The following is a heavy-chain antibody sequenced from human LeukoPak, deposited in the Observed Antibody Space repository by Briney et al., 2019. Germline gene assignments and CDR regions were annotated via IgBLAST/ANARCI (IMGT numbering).Heavy chain of an antibody. CDR2: INPSGGST. CDR3: ARDKPTSTMIVVVGPVYAFDI. D-gene: IGHD3-22*01. J-gene: IGHJ3*02. CDR1: GYTFTSYY. V-gene: IGHV1-46*01. Sequence: ASVKVSCKASGYTFTSYYMHWVRQAPGQGLEWMGIINPSGGSTSYAQKFQGRVTMTTDTSTSTAYMELRSLRSDDTAAYYCARDKPTSTMIVVVGPVYAFDIWGQGTMVTVSS.